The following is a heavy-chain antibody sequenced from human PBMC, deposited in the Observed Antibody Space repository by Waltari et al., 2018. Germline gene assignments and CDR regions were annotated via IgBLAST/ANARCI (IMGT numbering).Heavy chain of an antibody. CDR3: ARYEVVIDY. V-gene: IGHV4-61*02. D-gene: IGHD2-21*01. CDR1: GGSISSGSYY. J-gene: IGHJ4*02. Sequence: QLQLQESGPGLVKPSETLSLTCTVSGGSISSGSYYWSWIRQPAGKGLEWIGYIYTSGITNYNPSLKSRVTISVDTSKNQFSLKLSSVTAADTAVYYCARYEVVIDYWGQGTLVTVSS. CDR2: IYTSGIT.